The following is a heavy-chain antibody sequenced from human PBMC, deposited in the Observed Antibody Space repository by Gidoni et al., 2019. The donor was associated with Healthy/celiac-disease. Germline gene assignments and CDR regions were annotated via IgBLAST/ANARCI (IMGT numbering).Heavy chain of an antibody. CDR2: INWNGGST. J-gene: IGHJ6*02. D-gene: IGHD2-15*01. V-gene: IGHV3-20*04. CDR1: GFTFDDYV. CDR3: ARDRGCSGGSCYSFDYYYGMDV. Sequence: EVQLVESGGGVVRPGGSLRLSCAASGFTFDDYVMSWVRQAPGKGLEWVSGINWNGGSTGYADSVKGRFTISRDNAKNSLYLQMNSLRAEDTALYYCARDRGCSGGSCYSFDYYYGMDVWGQGTTVTVSS.